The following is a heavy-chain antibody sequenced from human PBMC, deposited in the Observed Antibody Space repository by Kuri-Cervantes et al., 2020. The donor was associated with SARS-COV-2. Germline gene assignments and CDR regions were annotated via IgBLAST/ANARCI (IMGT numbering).Heavy chain of an antibody. CDR2: VYVSGAT. J-gene: IGHJ4*02. Sequence: LRLSCTVSGGSISSASYHWNWIRQPAGKRLEWIGRVYVSGATSYNPSLKSRLTISTDTSRNQFSLRLSSVTAADTAVYYCARHVRSSSYDFWSGYYHPDFDYWGQGTLVTVSS. D-gene: IGHD3-3*01. CDR3: ARHVRSSSYDFWSGYYHPDFDY. V-gene: IGHV4-61*02. CDR1: GGSISSASYH.